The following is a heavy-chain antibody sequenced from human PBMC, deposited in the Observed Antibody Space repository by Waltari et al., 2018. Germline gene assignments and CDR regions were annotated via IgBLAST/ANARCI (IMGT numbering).Heavy chain of an antibody. Sequence: QLQLQESGSGLVKPSQTLSLTCAVSGGSISRGGYSWRWIRQPPGKGREWIGYIYHSGSTYYNPSLKSRVTISVDRSKNQFSLKLSSVTAADTAVYYCARILERPAATGYYYYYMDVWGKGTTVTVSS. CDR2: IYHSGST. CDR3: ARILERPAATGYYYYYMDV. CDR1: GGSISRGGYS. D-gene: IGHD2-2*01. J-gene: IGHJ6*03. V-gene: IGHV4-30-2*01.